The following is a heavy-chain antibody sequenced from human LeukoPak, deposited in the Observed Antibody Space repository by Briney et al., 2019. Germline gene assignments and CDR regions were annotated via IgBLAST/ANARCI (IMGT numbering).Heavy chain of an antibody. CDR2: IYSGGST. V-gene: IGHV3-66*01. CDR1: GFTVSSNY. CDR3: ARGITMVRGLFDY. J-gene: IGHJ4*02. D-gene: IGHD3-10*01. Sequence: GGSLRLSCAASGFTVSSNYMSWVGQAPGKGLEWVSVIYSGGSTIYADSVKGRFTISRDNSKNTLYLQMNTLRAEDTAVYYCARGITMVRGLFDYWGQGTLVTVSS.